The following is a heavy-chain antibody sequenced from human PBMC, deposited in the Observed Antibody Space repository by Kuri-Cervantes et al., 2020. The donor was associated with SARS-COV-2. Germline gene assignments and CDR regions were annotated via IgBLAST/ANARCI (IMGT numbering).Heavy chain of an antibody. D-gene: IGHD2-8*02. CDR1: GVSFSGYY. Sequence: SQTLSLTWSVYGVSFSGYYWSWIRQPPGKGLEWIGEINHSGSTNYNPSLKSRVTISVDTSKNQFSLKLSSVTAADTAVYYCAIGEGIVLVVYALAFDIWGQGTMVTVSS. CDR3: AIGEGIVLVVYALAFDI. J-gene: IGHJ3*02. CDR2: INHSGST. V-gene: IGHV4-34*01.